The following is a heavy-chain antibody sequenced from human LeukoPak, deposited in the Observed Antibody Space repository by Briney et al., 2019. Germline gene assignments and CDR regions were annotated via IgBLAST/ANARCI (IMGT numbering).Heavy chain of an antibody. CDR3: ARGAPTSGLYYFDY. Sequence: GGSLRLSCAASRFSFSDFIMHWVRQAPGKGLEWVAVISYDGGNKDYADSVKGRFTISRDNSKNTLDLQMNSLRAEDTAVYYCARGAPTSGLYYFDYWGQGNLVTVSS. CDR2: ISYDGGNK. CDR1: RFSFSDFI. V-gene: IGHV3-30-3*01. J-gene: IGHJ4*02. D-gene: IGHD6-19*01.